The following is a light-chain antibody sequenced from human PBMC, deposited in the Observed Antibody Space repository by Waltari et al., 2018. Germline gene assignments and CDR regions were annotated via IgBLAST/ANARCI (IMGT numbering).Light chain of an antibody. J-gene: IGLJ1*01. V-gene: IGLV1-40*01. CDR1: YSHLGARN. Sequence: QSKLTQPPPVSGAPGHTVTISCTGAYSHLGARNVNWYLQLPGAAPRCLIDRSDIRTSGVPDRFSGSKSGTSASLAISGLQAEDEADYYCQSYDISLNGYVFGTGTRVTVL. CDR3: QSYDISLNGYV. CDR2: RSD.